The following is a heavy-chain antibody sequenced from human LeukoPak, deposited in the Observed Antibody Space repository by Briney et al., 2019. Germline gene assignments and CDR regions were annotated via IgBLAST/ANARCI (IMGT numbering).Heavy chain of an antibody. Sequence: SETLSLTCTASGSISSYYSIWIRQPPGEKLEGIVYIYTSSSTNYNPSLKSRVTISVDTSKNQFSLDLSSVKAADTAVYYCARQKCTSTSCLTKNAFDIWGQGTMVTVSS. CDR2: IYTSSST. J-gene: IGHJ3*02. CDR3: ARQKCTSTSCLTKNAFDI. D-gene: IGHD2-2*01. V-gene: IGHV4-4*09. CDR1: GSISSYY.